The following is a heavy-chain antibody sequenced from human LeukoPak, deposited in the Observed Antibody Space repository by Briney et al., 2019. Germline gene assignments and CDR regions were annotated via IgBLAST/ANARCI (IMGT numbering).Heavy chain of an antibody. V-gene: IGHV3-7*01. J-gene: IGHJ5*02. Sequence: PGGSLRLSCAASGFTFTIYWMSWVRQAPGKGLEWVANIKQDGSEKYYVDSVKGRFTISRDSAKNSLYLQMNSLRAEDTAVYYCASLLGYCSGDSCFNWFGPWGQGTLVAVSS. D-gene: IGHD2-15*01. CDR2: IKQDGSEK. CDR3: ASLLGYCSGDSCFNWFGP. CDR1: GFTFTIYW.